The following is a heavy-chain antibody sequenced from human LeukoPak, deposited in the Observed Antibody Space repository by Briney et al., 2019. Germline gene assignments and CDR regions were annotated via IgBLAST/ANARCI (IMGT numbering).Heavy chain of an antibody. V-gene: IGHV4-59*01. CDR2: IYYSGST. J-gene: IGHJ4*02. CDR3: ARVSSSWYYFDY. D-gene: IGHD6-13*01. Sequence: SETLSLTCAVSGGSISSYYWSWIRQPPGKGLEWIGYIYYSGSTNYNPSLKSRVTISEDTSKNQFSLKLSSVTAADTAVYYCARVSSSWYYFDYWGQGTLVTVSS. CDR1: GGSISSYY.